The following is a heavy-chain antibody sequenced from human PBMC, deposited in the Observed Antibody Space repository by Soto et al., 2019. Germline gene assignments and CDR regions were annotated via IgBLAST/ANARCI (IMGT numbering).Heavy chain of an antibody. J-gene: IGHJ4*02. V-gene: IGHV1-2*02. D-gene: IGHD4-17*01. CDR2: INPNSGGT. Sequence: ASVKVSCKASGYTFSGYYIHWLRQAPGQGLEWMGWINPNSGGTNYAQKFQGRVTMTRDTSISTAYMELSRLRSDDTAVYYCARDQYKTTTSYWGQGTLVTVSS. CDR1: GYTFSGYY. CDR3: ARDQYKTTTSY.